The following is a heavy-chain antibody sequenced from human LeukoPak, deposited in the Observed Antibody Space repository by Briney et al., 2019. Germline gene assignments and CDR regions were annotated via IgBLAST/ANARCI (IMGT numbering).Heavy chain of an antibody. J-gene: IGHJ4*02. V-gene: IGHV4-38-2*02. CDR1: GYSISSGYY. D-gene: IGHD2-15*01. CDR2: IYTSGST. Sequence: SETLSLTCTVSGYSISSGYYWGWIRQPPGKGLEWIGRIYTSGSTSYNPSLKSRVTMSVDTSKDQFSLKLSTLTAADTAVYYCARAPLGYWSGGSCYPFDYWGQGTLVTVSS. CDR3: ARAPLGYWSGGSCYPFDY.